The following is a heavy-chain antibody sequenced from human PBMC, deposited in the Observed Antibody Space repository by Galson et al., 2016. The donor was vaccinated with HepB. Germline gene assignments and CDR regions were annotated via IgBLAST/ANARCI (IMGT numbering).Heavy chain of an antibody. CDR3: TTLSLAVTIMLASDY. D-gene: IGHD6-19*01. J-gene: IGHJ4*02. V-gene: IGHV3-15*01. CDR2: IKSKTDGGTT. CDR1: GFTFSNAW. Sequence: SLRLSCAASGFTFSNAWMNWVRQAPGKGLEWVGRIKSKTDGGTTDYTVPVKGRFTISRDDSKNTLYLQMNSLKTEDTAVYYCTTLSLAVTIMLASDYWAQGTLVTVSS.